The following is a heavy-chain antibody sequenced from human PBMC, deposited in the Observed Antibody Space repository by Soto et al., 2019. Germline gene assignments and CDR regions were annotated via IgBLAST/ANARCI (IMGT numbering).Heavy chain of an antibody. V-gene: IGHV3-23*01. CDR3: ANGENYYDSSGYYY. J-gene: IGHJ4*02. CDR1: GFTFSSYA. CDR2: ISGSGGST. D-gene: IGHD3-22*01. Sequence: GGSLRLSCAASGFTFSSYAMSWVRQAPGKGLGWVSAISGSGGSTYYADSVKGRFTISRDNSKNTLYLQMNSLRAEDTAVYYCANGENYYDSSGYYYWGQGTLVTVSS.